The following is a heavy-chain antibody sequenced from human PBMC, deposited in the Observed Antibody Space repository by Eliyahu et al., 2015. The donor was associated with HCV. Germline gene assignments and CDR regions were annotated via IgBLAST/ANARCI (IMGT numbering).Heavy chain of an antibody. J-gene: IGHJ6*03. V-gene: IGHV4-34*01. CDR3: ARGSLNPIPQPWKSNSKAPYYMDV. D-gene: IGHD4-23*01. CDR2: INHSGXT. Sequence: QVQLQQWGAGLLKPSETLSLTCAVYGGSXXGXYWXWIRQPPGKGLEWIGEINHSGXTNYNPSLKSRVTISVDTSKNQFSLKLSSVTAADTAVYYCARGSLNPIPQPWKSNSKAPYYMDVWGKGTTVTVSS. CDR1: GGSXXGXY.